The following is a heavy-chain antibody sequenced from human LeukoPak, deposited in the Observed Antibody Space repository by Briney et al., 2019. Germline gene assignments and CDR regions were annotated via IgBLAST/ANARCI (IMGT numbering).Heavy chain of an antibody. CDR3: ASQTIPFWSGYYGSYDY. Sequence: PSETLSLTCTVSGGSISSYYWSWIRQPPGKGLEWIGYIYYSGSTNYNPSLKSRVTISVDTSKNQFSLKLSSVTAADTAVYYCASQTIPFWSGYYGSYDYWGQGTLVTVSS. D-gene: IGHD3-3*01. CDR2: IYYSGST. V-gene: IGHV4-59*08. J-gene: IGHJ4*02. CDR1: GGSISSYY.